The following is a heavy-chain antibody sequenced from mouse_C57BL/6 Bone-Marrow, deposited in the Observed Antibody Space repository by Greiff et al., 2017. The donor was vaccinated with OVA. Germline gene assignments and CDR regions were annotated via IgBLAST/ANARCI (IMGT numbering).Heavy chain of an antibody. CDR1: GFTFSSYG. V-gene: IGHV5-6*01. J-gene: IGHJ4*01. D-gene: IGHD3-2*02. CDR2: ISSGGSYT. CDR3: ARQLRLTYYAMDY. Sequence: EVKLVESGGDLVKPGGSLKLSCAASGFTFSSYGMSWVRQTPDKRLEWVATISSGGSYTYYPDSVKGRFTISRDNAKNTLYLQMSSLKSEDTAMYYCARQLRLTYYAMDYWGQGTSVTVSS.